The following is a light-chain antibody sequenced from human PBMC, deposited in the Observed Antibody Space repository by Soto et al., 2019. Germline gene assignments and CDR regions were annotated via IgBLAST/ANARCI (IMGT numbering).Light chain of an antibody. CDR2: ANT. CDR1: SSNIGSNT. CDR3: ATWDDSLYGPV. J-gene: IGLJ3*02. Sequence: QSVLTQPPSASGTPGQRVAISSSGSSSNIGSNTVSWYQQIPGTAPKLLISANTQRPSGVPDRFSGSKSDTSASLVISGLRSEDDADYYCATWDDSLYGPVFGGGTKLTVL. V-gene: IGLV1-44*01.